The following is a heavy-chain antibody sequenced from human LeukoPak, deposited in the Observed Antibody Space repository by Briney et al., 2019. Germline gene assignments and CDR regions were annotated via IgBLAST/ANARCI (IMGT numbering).Heavy chain of an antibody. D-gene: IGHD5-12*01. CDR2: ISAYNGNT. J-gene: IGHJ6*02. V-gene: IGHV1-18*01. CDR3: ASNIVATIIPYYYYYGMDV. CDR1: GYTLTELS. Sequence: ASVKVSCKVSGYTLTELSIHWVRQAPGKGLEWMGWISAYNGNTNYAQKLQGRVTMTTDTSTSTAYMELRRLRSDDTAVYYCASNIVATIIPYYYYYGMDVWGQGTTVTVSS.